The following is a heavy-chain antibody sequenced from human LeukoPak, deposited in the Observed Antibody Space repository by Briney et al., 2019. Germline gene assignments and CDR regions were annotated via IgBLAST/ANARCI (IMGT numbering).Heavy chain of an antibody. J-gene: IGHJ5*02. CDR2: ISAYNGNT. CDR1: GYTFTNYG. D-gene: IGHD3-10*01. Sequence: ASVKVSCKASGYTFTNYGISWVRQAPGQGLEWMGWISAYNGNTHYAQNLQGRVTMTTDTSTSTAYMELKSLRSDDTAVYYCARGGHRRYYYTSGSAFDPWGQGTLVTVSS. CDR3: ARGGHRRYYYTSGSAFDP. V-gene: IGHV1-18*01.